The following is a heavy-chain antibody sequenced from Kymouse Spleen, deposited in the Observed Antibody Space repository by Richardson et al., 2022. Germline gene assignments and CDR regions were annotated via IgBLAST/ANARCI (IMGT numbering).Heavy chain of an antibody. CDR3: ARDQAAAHGMDV. J-gene: IGHJ6*02. CDR2: IWYDGSNK. D-gene: IGHD6-13*01. Sequence: QVQLVESGGGVVQPGRSLRLSCAASGFTFSSYGMHWVRQAPGKGLEWVAVIWYDGSNKYYADSVKGRFTISRDNSKNTLYLQMNSLRAEDTAVYYCARDQAAAHGMDVWGQGTTVTVSS. V-gene: IGHV3-33*01. CDR1: GFTFSSYG.